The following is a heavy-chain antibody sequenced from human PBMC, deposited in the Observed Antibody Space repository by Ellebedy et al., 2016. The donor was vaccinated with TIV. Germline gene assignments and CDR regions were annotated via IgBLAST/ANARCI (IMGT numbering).Heavy chain of an antibody. CDR2: IAYRGTT. Sequence: MPSETLSLTCTVSGGSISTTGYYWGWIRQPPGKGLEWIGSIAYRGTTYYNPSLKSRVIISVDTSKIHFSLSSVTAADTAVYYCASAHRDVYTNYYYGLDVWGQGTTVTVSS. D-gene: IGHD5-24*01. CDR3: ASAHRDVYTNYYYGLDV. J-gene: IGHJ6*02. CDR1: GGSISTTGYY. V-gene: IGHV4-39*02.